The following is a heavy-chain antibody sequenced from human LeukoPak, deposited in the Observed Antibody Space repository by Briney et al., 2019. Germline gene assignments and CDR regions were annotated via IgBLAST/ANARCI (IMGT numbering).Heavy chain of an antibody. D-gene: IGHD5-18*01. J-gene: IGHJ4*02. Sequence: SETLFLTCTVSGGSISSSSYYWGWIRQPPGKGLEWIGSIYYSGSTYYNPSLKSRVTISVDTSKNQFSLKLSSVTAADTAVYYCASQPQTWIQLWRDWGQGTLVTVSS. V-gene: IGHV4-39*07. CDR2: IYYSGST. CDR1: GGSISSSSYY. CDR3: ASQPQTWIQLWRD.